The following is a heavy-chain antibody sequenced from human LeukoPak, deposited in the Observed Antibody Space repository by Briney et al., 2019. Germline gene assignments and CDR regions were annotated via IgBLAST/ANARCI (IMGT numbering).Heavy chain of an antibody. CDR3: ISGILGINYFDY. Sequence: SSDTVPLTLSVSGGPISRSTYYWRWIRQPPGKALEPIGSSYYSGSTHYNPSLKSRVAISVDTSKNQFSLKLRSVTAADTAVYYCISGILGINYFDYWGQGTLVTVSS. V-gene: IGHV4-39*01. J-gene: IGHJ4*02. CDR1: GGPISRSTYY. D-gene: IGHD3-9*01. CDR2: SYYSGST.